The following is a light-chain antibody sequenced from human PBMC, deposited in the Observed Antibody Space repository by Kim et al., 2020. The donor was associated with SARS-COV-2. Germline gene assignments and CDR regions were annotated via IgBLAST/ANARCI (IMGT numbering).Light chain of an antibody. CDR3: QQYNNWWT. V-gene: IGKV3-15*01. J-gene: IGKJ1*01. CDR1: QSVSNS. Sequence: SVAPGERATLPCRASQSVSNSLAWYQQQPGQAPRLLIYGASTRATGIPARFSGSGSGTEFTLTISSLQSEDFAVYYCQQYNNWWTFGQGTKVEIK. CDR2: GAS.